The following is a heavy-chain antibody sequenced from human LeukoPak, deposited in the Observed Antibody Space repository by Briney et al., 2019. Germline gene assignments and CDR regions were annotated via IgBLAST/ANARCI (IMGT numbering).Heavy chain of an antibody. CDR3: ARVNRAEGDY. Sequence: SETLSLTCTVSGGSISSSTYYWGWIRQPPGKGLEWIGSIYYSGTTYYNPSLKSRVTISVDTSKNQFSLKLSAVTAADTAVYFCARVNRAEGDYWGQGTLVTVSS. CDR2: IYYSGTT. J-gene: IGHJ4*02. D-gene: IGHD1-14*01. CDR1: GGSISSSTYY. V-gene: IGHV4-39*07.